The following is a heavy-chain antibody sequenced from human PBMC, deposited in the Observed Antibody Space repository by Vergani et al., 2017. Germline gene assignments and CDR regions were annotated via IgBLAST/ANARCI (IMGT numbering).Heavy chain of an antibody. CDR2: IYTSGST. CDR3: ARGISSFRYYYYYYMDV. Sequence: QVQLQESGPGLVKPSETLSLTCTVSGGSISSYYWSWIRQPAGKGLEWIGRIYTSGSTNYNPSLKSRVTISVDTSKNQFSLKLSSVTAADTAVYYCARGISSFRYYYYYYMDVWGKGTTVTVSS. J-gene: IGHJ6*03. V-gene: IGHV4-4*07. D-gene: IGHD6-6*01. CDR1: GGSISSYY.